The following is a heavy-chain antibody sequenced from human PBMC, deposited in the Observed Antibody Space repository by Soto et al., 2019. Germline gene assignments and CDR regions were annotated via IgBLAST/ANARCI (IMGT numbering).Heavy chain of an antibody. CDR2: IKSKTDGGTT. CDR1: GFTFSNAW. D-gene: IGHD3-16*02. CDR3: TTEGVLWYDYIWGSYRPTDYYYYYYMDV. Sequence: GGSLRLSCAASGFTFSNAWMSWVRQAPGKGLEWVGRIKSKTDGGTTDYAAPGKGRFTISRGDSKNKLYLQMNSLKTEDTAVYYCTTEGVLWYDYIWGSYRPTDYYYYYYMDVWGKGTTVTVSS. J-gene: IGHJ6*03. V-gene: IGHV3-15*01.